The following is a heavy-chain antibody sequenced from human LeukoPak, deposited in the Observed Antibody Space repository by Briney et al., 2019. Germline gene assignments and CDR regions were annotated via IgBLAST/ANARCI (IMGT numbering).Heavy chain of an antibody. CDR3: AKENYYGSGSQYYYYGMDV. Sequence: GGTLRLSCAASGFTFDDYAMYRVREAPWKGLEWVSLISGDGGSTYYADSVKGRFTISRDNSKNSLYLQMNSLRTEDTALYYCAKENYYGSGSQYYYYGMDVWGQGATVTVSS. V-gene: IGHV3-43*02. J-gene: IGHJ6*02. CDR2: ISGDGGST. D-gene: IGHD3-10*01. CDR1: GFTFDDYA.